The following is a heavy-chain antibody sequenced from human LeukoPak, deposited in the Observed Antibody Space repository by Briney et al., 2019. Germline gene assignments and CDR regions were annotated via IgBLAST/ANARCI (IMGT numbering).Heavy chain of an antibody. CDR3: ARGVRLQVYYYYGMDV. D-gene: IGHD4-11*01. CDR1: GYTFTGYY. Sequence: GASVKVSCKASGYTFTGYYMHWVRQAPGQGLEWMGWINPNSGGTNYAQKFQGRVTMTRDTSISTAYMELSRLRSDDTAVYYCARGVRLQVYYYYGMDVWGQGTTVTVSS. V-gene: IGHV1-2*02. CDR2: INPNSGGT. J-gene: IGHJ6*02.